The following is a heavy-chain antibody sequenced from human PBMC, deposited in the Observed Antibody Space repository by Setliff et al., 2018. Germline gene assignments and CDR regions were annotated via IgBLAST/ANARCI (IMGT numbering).Heavy chain of an antibody. D-gene: IGHD2-2*01. CDR1: GFTFTNYW. V-gene: IGHV3-7*01. Sequence: GGSLRLSCAASGFTFTNYWINWVRQAPGKGLEWVANIKQDESEKHYVGSVKGRFTISRDNARNSVYLQMNSLRAEDTAVYYCARDGCSSTSCYGCPCYYYYMDVWGKGTTVTVSS. CDR2: IKQDESEK. CDR3: ARDGCSSTSCYGCPCYYYYMDV. J-gene: IGHJ6*03.